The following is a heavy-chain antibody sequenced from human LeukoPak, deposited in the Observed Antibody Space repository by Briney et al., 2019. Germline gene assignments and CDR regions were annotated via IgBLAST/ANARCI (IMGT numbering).Heavy chain of an antibody. J-gene: IGHJ4*02. CDR1: GFTFTTFW. Sequence: PGESLKISCQASGFTFTTFWIGWVRQMPGKGLEWMGIISPDDSVTRYSPSFQGQVTISAGKTISTAYLQWSSLKASDTAMYYCARAGNYFDTSGFHYWGQGTLVTVAS. CDR3: ARAGNYFDTSGFHY. CDR2: ISPDDSVT. V-gene: IGHV5-51*01. D-gene: IGHD3-22*01.